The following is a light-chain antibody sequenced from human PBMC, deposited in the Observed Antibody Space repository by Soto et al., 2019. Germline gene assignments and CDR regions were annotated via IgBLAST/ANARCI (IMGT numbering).Light chain of an antibody. CDR1: QSVSNNY. CDR3: QQYGTTPRT. Sequence: EIVLTQSPGTLSLSPGDRATLSCRASQSVSNNYLAWYQQKPGQAPRLLIYGASSRATGVPDRFSGSGSGTDFTLTISRLEPEDFAVYYCQQYGTTPRTFGGGTKVDIK. J-gene: IGKJ4*01. V-gene: IGKV3-20*01. CDR2: GAS.